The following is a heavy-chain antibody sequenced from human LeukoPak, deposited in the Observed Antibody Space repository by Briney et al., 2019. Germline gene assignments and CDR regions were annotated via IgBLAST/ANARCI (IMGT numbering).Heavy chain of an antibody. CDR3: ARAVDSSSWYTSFDP. CDR1: GYTFTSYD. D-gene: IGHD6-13*01. J-gene: IGHJ5*02. Sequence: ASVKVSCKASGYTFTSYDINWVRQATGQGLEWMGWMNPNSGNTGYAQKFQGRVTMTRNTSISTAYMELSSLRSEDTAVYYCARAVDSSSWYTSFDPWGQGTLVTVSS. V-gene: IGHV1-8*01. CDR2: MNPNSGNT.